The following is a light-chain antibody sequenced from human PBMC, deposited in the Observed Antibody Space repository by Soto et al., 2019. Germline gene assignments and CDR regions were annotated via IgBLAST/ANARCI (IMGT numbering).Light chain of an antibody. Sequence: DIQMTQSPSAMSASVGDRVTITCRASQSIANSLAWFQQKPGKVPERLIYDASRLQSGVPSRFSGSGSGTEFTLTISSLQPEDFATYYCLQHFSYSWTFGQGTKVDIK. CDR2: DAS. J-gene: IGKJ1*01. CDR1: QSIANS. V-gene: IGKV1-17*03. CDR3: LQHFSYSWT.